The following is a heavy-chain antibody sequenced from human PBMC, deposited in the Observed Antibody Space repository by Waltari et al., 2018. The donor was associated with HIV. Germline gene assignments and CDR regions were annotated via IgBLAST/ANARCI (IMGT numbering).Heavy chain of an antibody. D-gene: IGHD2-21*02. CDR2: IYYSGST. CDR1: GGSISSSSSY. V-gene: IGHV4-39*07. CDR3: ARGVAYCGGDCYSGWFDP. J-gene: IGHJ5*02. Sequence: QLQLQESGPGLVKPSETLSLTCTVSGGSISSSSSYWGWIRQPPGEGLEWIGSIYYSGSTYYNPSLKSRVTISVDTSKNQFSLKLSSVTAADTAVYYCARGVAYCGGDCYSGWFDPWGQGTLVTVSS.